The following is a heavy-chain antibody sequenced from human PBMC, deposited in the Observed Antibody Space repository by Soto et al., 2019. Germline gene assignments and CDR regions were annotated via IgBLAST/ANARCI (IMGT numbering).Heavy chain of an antibody. Sequence: QVQLVQSGAEVKKPGASVKVSCKASGYTFTGYYMHWVRQAPGQGLEWMGWINPNSGGTNYAQKFQGRVTVTRDTSISTAYMELSRLRSDDTAVYYCARDAFGGYCSSTSCVKGAFDIWGQGTMVTVSS. CDR2: INPNSGGT. D-gene: IGHD2-2*01. CDR1: GYTFTGYY. V-gene: IGHV1-2*02. CDR3: ARDAFGGYCSSTSCVKGAFDI. J-gene: IGHJ3*02.